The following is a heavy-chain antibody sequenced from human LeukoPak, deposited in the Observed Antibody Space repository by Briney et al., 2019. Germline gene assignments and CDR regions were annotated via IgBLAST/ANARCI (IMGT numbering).Heavy chain of an antibody. Sequence: GGSLRLSRAASGFSFSIYSMNWVRQAPGKGLEWVSSISSSSSYIYYADSVKGRFTISRDNAKNSLYLQMDSLRAEDTAVYYWARAYYGSGTSHFDSWGQGTLVTVSS. V-gene: IGHV3-21*01. CDR3: ARAYYGSGTSHFDS. D-gene: IGHD3-10*01. CDR1: GFSFSIYS. J-gene: IGHJ4*02. CDR2: ISSSSSYI.